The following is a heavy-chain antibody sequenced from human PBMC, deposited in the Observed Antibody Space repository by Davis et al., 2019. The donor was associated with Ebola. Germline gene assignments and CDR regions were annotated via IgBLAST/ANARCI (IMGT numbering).Heavy chain of an antibody. CDR2: ISHSGST. CDR1: GGSVTSDSNS. D-gene: IGHD1-1*01. V-gene: IGHV4-30-2*01. CDR3: ARKNGTYLNTHFDQ. J-gene: IGHJ4*02. Sequence: PSETLSLTCAISGGSVTSDSNSWSWLRQPPGKGLEWLGYISHSGSTDYSPSLRNRITMSVDKSKNQFSVRLSSVTAADTAVYYCARKNGTYLNTHFDQWGQGMLVTVSS.